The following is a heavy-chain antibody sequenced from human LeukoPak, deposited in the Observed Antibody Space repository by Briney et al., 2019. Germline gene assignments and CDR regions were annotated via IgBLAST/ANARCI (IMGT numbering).Heavy chain of an antibody. J-gene: IGHJ4*02. CDR1: GFTFSSYG. CDR2: IWYDGSNK. Sequence: GGSLRLSCAASGFTFSSYGMHWVRQAPGKGLEWVAVIWYDGSNKYYADSVKGRFTISRDNSKDTLYLQMNSLRAEDTAVYYCAKGRRAFDYWGQGTLVTVSS. V-gene: IGHV3-33*06. CDR3: AKGRRAFDY.